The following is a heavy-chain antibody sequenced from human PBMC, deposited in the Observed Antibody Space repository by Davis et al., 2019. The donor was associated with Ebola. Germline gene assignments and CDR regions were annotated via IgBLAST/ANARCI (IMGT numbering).Heavy chain of an antibody. D-gene: IGHD3-10*01. J-gene: IGHJ5*02. CDR1: GFTFSSYS. CDR2: ISSSSSTI. Sequence: GGSLRLSCAASGFTFSSYSMNWVRQAPGKGLEWVSYISSSSSTIYYANSVKGRFTISRDNAKNSLYLQMNSLRDEDTAVYYCAREVVLWFGELLTGVGWFDPWGQGTLVTVSS. CDR3: AREVVLWFGELLTGVGWFDP. V-gene: IGHV3-48*02.